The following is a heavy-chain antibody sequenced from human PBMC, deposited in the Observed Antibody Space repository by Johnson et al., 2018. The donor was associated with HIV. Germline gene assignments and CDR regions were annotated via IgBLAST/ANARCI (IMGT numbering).Heavy chain of an antibody. J-gene: IGHJ3*02. D-gene: IGHD3-22*01. Sequence: VQLVESGGGVVQPGRSLRLSCAASGFTFRSYALSWVRQAPGRGLEWVSAISGSGGSTYYGDSVKGRFTNSRDNSKNTLYLQMNSLRAEDTALYYCARGRYYYDSSGSDAFDIWGQGTRVTVSS. CDR3: ARGRYYYDSSGSDAFDI. CDR2: ISGSGGST. CDR1: GFTFRSYA. V-gene: IGHV3-23*04.